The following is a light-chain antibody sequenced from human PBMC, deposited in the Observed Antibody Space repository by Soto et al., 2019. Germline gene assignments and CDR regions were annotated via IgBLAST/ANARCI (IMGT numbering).Light chain of an antibody. Sequence: QSLLTHPPSGSGSPGQSVTISCTGTKNDIGVYDFVSWYQHHPGKAPRLIIYEVVQRPSGVPDRFSGSKSGNTASLTVSGLQAADEADYFCKSYAGSNTYVVGSGTKV. CDR1: KNDIGVYDF. V-gene: IGLV2-8*01. CDR2: EVV. CDR3: KSYAGSNTYV. J-gene: IGLJ1*01.